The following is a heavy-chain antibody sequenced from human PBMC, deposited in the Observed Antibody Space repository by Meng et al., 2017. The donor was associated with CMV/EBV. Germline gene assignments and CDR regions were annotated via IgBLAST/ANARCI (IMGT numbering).Heavy chain of an antibody. J-gene: IGHJ6*02. CDR1: GFTFSSYA. CDR2: ISYDGSNK. Sequence: GESLKISCAASGFTFSSYAMHWVRQAPGKGLEWVAVISYDGSNKYYADSVKGRFTISRDNSKNTLYLPMNSLRAEDTAVYYCARNIERYCGGDCPPTYYYYGMDVWGQGTTVTVSS. D-gene: IGHD2-21*01. V-gene: IGHV3-30*04. CDR3: ARNIERYCGGDCPPTYYYYGMDV.